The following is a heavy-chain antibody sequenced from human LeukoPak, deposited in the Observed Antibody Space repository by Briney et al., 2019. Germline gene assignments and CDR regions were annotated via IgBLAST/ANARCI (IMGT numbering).Heavy chain of an antibody. V-gene: IGHV4-39*01. CDR3: ARRASSSWFFDY. J-gene: IGHJ4*02. CDR2: IYYGGTT. D-gene: IGHD6-13*01. Sequence: PSETLSLTCSVSGGSISSSTYDWVWIRQPPGKGLEWIGTIYYGGTTPYNPSLKSRVSMSVDTSKNQFSLKLSFVTAADTAVYYCARRASSSWFFDYWGQGTLVTVSS. CDR1: GGSISSSTYD.